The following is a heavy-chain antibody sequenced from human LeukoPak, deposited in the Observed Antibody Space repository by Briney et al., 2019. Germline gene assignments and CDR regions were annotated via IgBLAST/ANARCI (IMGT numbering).Heavy chain of an antibody. Sequence: PGGSLRLSCAASGFTFSSYGMSWVRQAPGKGLEWVSAISGSGGSTYYADSVKGRFTISRDNSKNTLYLQMNSLRAEDTAVYYCAKLGYCSSTSCYFSGYYYYYYMDVWGKGTTVTISS. V-gene: IGHV3-23*01. CDR3: AKLGYCSSTSCYFSGYYYYYYMDV. CDR2: ISGSGGST. D-gene: IGHD2-2*01. J-gene: IGHJ6*03. CDR1: GFTFSSYG.